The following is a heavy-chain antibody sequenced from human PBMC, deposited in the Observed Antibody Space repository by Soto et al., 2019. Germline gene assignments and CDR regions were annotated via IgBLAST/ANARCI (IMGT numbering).Heavy chain of an antibody. D-gene: IGHD3-22*01. Sequence: PSETLSLTCAVYGGSFSGYYWSWIRQPPGKGLEWIGEINHSGSTNYNPSLKSRVTISVDTSKNQFSLKLSSVTAADTAVYYCARKMPTMIVVVIQNWFDPWGQGTLVTSP. CDR3: ARKMPTMIVVVIQNWFDP. V-gene: IGHV4-34*01. CDR1: GGSFSGYY. CDR2: INHSGST. J-gene: IGHJ5*02.